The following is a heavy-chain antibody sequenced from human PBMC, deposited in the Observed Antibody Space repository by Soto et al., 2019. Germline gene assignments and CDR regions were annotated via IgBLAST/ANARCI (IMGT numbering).Heavy chain of an antibody. Sequence: EVQLVESGGGLVKPGGSLRLSCAASGFTFSDALMTWVRQAPGKWLEWVGRIKSTTDGGTIDYAAPVKGRFTISSDDSKNKLYLQMNGLKTEHTAVYYCTTGLTIFGVVIDPWGQGTLVTVSS. CDR2: IKSTTDGGTI. CDR1: GFTFSDAL. V-gene: IGHV3-15*01. CDR3: TTGLTIFGVVIDP. D-gene: IGHD3-3*01. J-gene: IGHJ5*02.